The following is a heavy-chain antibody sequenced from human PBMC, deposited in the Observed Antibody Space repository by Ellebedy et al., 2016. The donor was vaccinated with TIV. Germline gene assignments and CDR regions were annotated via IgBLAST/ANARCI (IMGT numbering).Heavy chain of an antibody. J-gene: IGHJ4*02. V-gene: IGHV3-48*02. CDR2: ISSSSSSI. Sequence: GESLKISCAASGFTFSSYTMNWVRQAPGKGLEWLSQISSSSSSIYYADSVKGRFTISRDNAKNSVYLQMNSLRDEDTAVYYCAKDLAAGTTLRLDYWGQGTLVTVSS. CDR1: GFTFSSYT. CDR3: AKDLAAGTTLRLDY. D-gene: IGHD1-1*01.